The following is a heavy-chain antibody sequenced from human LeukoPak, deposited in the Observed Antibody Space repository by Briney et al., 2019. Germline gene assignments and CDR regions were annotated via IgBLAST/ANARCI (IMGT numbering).Heavy chain of an antibody. CDR1: GFIFSSYY. Sequence: GGSLRLSCAASGFIFSSYYMHWVRQAPGKGPEWVANINLDGSQKYYVDSVKGRFTISRDNAENSLYLQMNSLRAEDTALYYCARKRPNYFDYWGQGTLVTVSS. CDR3: ARKRPNYFDY. CDR2: INLDGSQK. V-gene: IGHV3-7*01. J-gene: IGHJ4*02.